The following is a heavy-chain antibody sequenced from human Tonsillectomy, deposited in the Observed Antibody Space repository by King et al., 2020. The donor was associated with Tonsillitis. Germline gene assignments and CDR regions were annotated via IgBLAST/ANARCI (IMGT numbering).Heavy chain of an antibody. Sequence: VQLVESGGGLVQPGGSLRLSCAASGFTFSSFDMHWVRQPIGKGLEWVSAIGSAGETYYPASVKGRFTISRENAKKSVYLQMNSLSAEDTAIYYCARETDRRFCTSTSCWGYMDVWGKGTTVTVSS. D-gene: IGHD2-2*01. J-gene: IGHJ6*03. CDR3: ARETDRRFCTSTSCWGYMDV. CDR2: IGSAGET. V-gene: IGHV3-13*01. CDR1: GFTFSSFD.